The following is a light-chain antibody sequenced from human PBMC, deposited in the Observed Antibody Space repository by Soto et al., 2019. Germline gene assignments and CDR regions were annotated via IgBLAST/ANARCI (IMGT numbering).Light chain of an antibody. CDR1: QGISNY. V-gene: IGKV3-15*01. CDR2: GAS. CDR3: QQYENWPQLT. Sequence: MTQSPSSLSASVGDRVTITCRASQGISNYLAWYQQKPGQAPRLLIYGASSRAPGIPDRFSGSGSGTEFTLTISSLQSEDSAVYYCQQYENWPQLTFGGGTKVDIK. J-gene: IGKJ4*01.